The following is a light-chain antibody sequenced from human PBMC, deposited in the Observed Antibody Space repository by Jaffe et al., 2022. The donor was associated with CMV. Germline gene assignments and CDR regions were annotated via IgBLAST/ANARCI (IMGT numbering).Light chain of an antibody. J-gene: IGKJ1*01. CDR2: DAS. CDR3: QQYDNWPRT. V-gene: IGKV3-15*01. Sequence: EIVMTQSPDILSVSPGERVTLSCRASQSVSSNLAWYQQKPGQVPRLLMYDASTRATGIPARFSGSGSGTEFTVTISSLQSEDFALYYCQQYDNWPRTFGQGTKVEIK. CDR1: QSVSSN.